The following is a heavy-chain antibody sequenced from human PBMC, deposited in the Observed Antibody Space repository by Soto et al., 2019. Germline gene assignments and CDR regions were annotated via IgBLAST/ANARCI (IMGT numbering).Heavy chain of an antibody. CDR3: AKDWGSGAWFNWFNP. V-gene: IGHV3-30*18. CDR1: GFSVATTG. D-gene: IGHD6-19*01. CDR2: TSYSGTAR. J-gene: IGHJ5*02. Sequence: QEQLLDSGGGVVQPGGSLKLACAASGFSVATTGMHWVRQAPGKGLEWVAMTSYSGTARHYADSVQGRFTISRDSAKNSLYLQMSSLRLEDTAIYYCAKDWGSGAWFNWFNPWGQGVLVTVSS.